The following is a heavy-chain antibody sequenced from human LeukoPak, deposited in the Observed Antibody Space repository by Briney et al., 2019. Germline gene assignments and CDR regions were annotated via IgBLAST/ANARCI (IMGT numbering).Heavy chain of an antibody. CDR3: AKGAGYSSNWNFDY. CDR1: GFTFSSYA. V-gene: IGHV3-23*01. D-gene: IGHD6-13*01. Sequence: GGSLRLSCAASGFTFSSYAMSWVRQAPGKGLEWVSTISGRGDSTYDVDSVKGRFTISRDNSKNTLYLQMNSLRLEDTAGYYCAKGAGYSSNWNFDYWGQGTLVTVSS. CDR2: ISGRGDST. J-gene: IGHJ4*02.